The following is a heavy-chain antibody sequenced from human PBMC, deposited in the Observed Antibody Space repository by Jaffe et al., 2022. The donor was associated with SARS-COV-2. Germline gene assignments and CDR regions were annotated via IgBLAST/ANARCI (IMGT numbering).Heavy chain of an antibody. CDR1: GFTFSSYG. Sequence: QVQLVESGGGVVQPGRSLRLSCAASGFTFSSYGMHWVRQAPGKGLEWVAVISYDGSNKYYADSVKGRFTISRDNSKNTLYLQMNSLRAEDTAVYYCAKEIDSIAAAVYYYYYGMDVWGQGTTVTVSS. V-gene: IGHV3-30*18. J-gene: IGHJ6*02. CDR2: ISYDGSNK. CDR3: AKEIDSIAAAVYYYYYGMDV. D-gene: IGHD6-13*01.